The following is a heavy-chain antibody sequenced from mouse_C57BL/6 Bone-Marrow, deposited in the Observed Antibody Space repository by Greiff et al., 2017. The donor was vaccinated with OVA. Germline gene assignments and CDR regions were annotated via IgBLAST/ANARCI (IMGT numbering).Heavy chain of an antibody. CDR2: IDPENGDT. V-gene: IGHV14-4*01. CDR3: TTNPGYAMDY. CDR1: GFNIKDDY. J-gene: IGHJ4*01. Sequence: VQLKESGAELVRPGASVKLSCTASGFNIKDDYMHWVKQRPEQGLEWIGWIDPENGDTEYASKFQGKATITADKSSNTAYLQLSSLTSEDTAVYYCTTNPGYAMDYWGQGTSVTVSS.